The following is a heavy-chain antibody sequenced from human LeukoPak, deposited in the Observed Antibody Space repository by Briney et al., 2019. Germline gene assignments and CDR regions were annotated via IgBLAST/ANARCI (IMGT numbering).Heavy chain of an antibody. V-gene: IGHV3-23*01. J-gene: IGHJ6*04. D-gene: IGHD3-10*01. CDR2: ISGSGGST. CDR1: GFTFSSYA. Sequence: GGSLRLSCAASGFTFSSYAMSWVRQAPGKGLEWVSAISGSGGSTYYADSVKGRFTISRDNSKNTLYLQMNSLRAEDTAIYYCAKDKYPYYYGSGSYYYGLDVWGKGTTVTVSS. CDR3: AKDKYPYYYGSGSYYYGLDV.